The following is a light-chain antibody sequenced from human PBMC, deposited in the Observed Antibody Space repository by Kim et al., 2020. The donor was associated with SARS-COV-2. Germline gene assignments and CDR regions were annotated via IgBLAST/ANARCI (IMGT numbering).Light chain of an antibody. CDR3: KSRDTSGDRLV. Sequence: ALGQTVRITCQGDSLRTYYASCYRQKPGQAPALVIYPKNNRPSGIPDRFSGSSSGNTASLTITGAQAEDEADYYCKSRDTSGDRLVFGGGTQLTVL. CDR1: SLRTYY. CDR2: PKN. J-gene: IGLJ2*01. V-gene: IGLV3-19*01.